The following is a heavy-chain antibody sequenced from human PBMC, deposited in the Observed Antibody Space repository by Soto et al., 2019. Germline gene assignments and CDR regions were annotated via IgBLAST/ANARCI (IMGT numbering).Heavy chain of an antibody. V-gene: IGHV3-23*01. CDR1: GFTFSSYA. CDR3: AKDQIPAAGTRPNYYYYYGMDV. Sequence: EVQLLESGGGLVQPGGSLRLSCAASGFTFSSYAMSWVRQAPGKGLEWVSGISGSGGSTYYADSVKGRFTISRDNSKNTLYLQMNSLRAYDTAVYYCAKDQIPAAGTRPNYYYYYGMDVWGQGTTVTVSS. J-gene: IGHJ6*02. D-gene: IGHD6-13*01. CDR2: ISGSGGST.